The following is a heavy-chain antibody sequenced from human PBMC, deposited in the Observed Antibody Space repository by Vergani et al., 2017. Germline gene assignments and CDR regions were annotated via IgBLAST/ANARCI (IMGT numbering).Heavy chain of an antibody. J-gene: IGHJ6*03. CDR3: AGDQGGDDYYMDV. V-gene: IGHV1-69*04. CDR1: GGTFSSYA. CDR2: IIPILGIA. D-gene: IGHD2-21*01. Sequence: QVQLVQSGAEVKKPGSSVKVSCKASGGTFSSYAISWVRQAPGQGLEWMGRIIPILGIATYAQKFQGRVTITADKSTTTAYMERSSLSSEDTAVYYGAGDQGGDDYYMDVWGKGTTVTVSS.